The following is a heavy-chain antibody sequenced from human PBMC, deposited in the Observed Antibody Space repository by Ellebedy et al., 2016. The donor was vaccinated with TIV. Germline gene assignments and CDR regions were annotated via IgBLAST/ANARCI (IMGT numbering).Heavy chain of an antibody. Sequence: SETLSLXXAVYGGSFSGYYWSWIRQSPGKGLEWIGEINHSGSTNYNPSLKSRVTISVDTSKNQFSLNLSSVTAADTALYYCVRGSQKGRFVVWGYWGQGTLVTVSS. CDR1: GGSFSGYY. CDR2: INHSGST. J-gene: IGHJ4*02. D-gene: IGHD3-3*01. CDR3: VRGSQKGRFVVWGY. V-gene: IGHV4-34*01.